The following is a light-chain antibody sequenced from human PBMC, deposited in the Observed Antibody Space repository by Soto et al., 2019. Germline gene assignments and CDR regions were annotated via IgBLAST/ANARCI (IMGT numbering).Light chain of an antibody. Sequence: QSVLTQPASVSGSPGQSITISCTGTSSDVGLYNFLSWYQQHPGKAPKLMIYEVTDRPSGVSNRFSGSKSGNTASLTISGLQAEDEAEYFCSSYTNINTRACVFGTGTKLTVL. V-gene: IGLV2-14*01. CDR2: EVT. CDR1: SSDVGLYNF. J-gene: IGLJ1*01. CDR3: SSYTNINTRACV.